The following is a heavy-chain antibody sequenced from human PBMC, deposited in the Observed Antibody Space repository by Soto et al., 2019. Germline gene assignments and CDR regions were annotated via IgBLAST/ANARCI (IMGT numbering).Heavy chain of an antibody. CDR3: EIDDYGDPDY. V-gene: IGHV1-18*01. CDR1: GSTFPSSP. Sequence: QVLLVQSGAEVKKPGASVKVSCKASGSTFPSSPVSWVRQAPGQGLEWMGWINAHNGNTKYAQKFQGRLTMTTDTSTGTGYMELRSLRSDDTAIYFCEIDDYGDPDYWGQGTLVPVA. J-gene: IGHJ4*02. D-gene: IGHD4-17*01. CDR2: INAHNGNT.